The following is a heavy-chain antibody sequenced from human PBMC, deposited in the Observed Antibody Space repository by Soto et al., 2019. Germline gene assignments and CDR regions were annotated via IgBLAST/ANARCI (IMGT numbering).Heavy chain of an antibody. J-gene: IGHJ4*02. CDR1: GFTFSSYA. Sequence: GGSLRLSCAASGFTFSSYAMHWVRQAPGKGLEWVAVISYDGSNKYYADSVKGRFTISRDNSKNTLYLQMNSLRAEDTAVYYCAREYGGYDSYDYWGQGTLVTVSS. CDR3: AREYGGYDSYDY. V-gene: IGHV3-30-3*01. D-gene: IGHD5-12*01. CDR2: ISYDGSNK.